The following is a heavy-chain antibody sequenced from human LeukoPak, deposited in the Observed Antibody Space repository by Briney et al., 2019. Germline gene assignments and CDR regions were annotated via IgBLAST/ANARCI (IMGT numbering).Heavy chain of an antibody. D-gene: IGHD6-19*01. J-gene: IGHJ5*02. CDR1: GYTFTTYA. V-gene: IGHV1-3*01. CDR2: INAGNGNT. Sequence: GASVNVSCKASGYTFTTYAMHWVRQAPGQRLEWMGWINAGNGNTEFSQKFQGRITITRDTSASTAYMELSSLRSEDTAVYYCARESSGWYENWFDPWGQGTLVTVSS. CDR3: ARESSGWYENWFDP.